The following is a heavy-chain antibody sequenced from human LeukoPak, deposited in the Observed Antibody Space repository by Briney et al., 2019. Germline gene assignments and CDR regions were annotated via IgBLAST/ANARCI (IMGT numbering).Heavy chain of an antibody. Sequence: GGSLRLSCAASGFTFSSYAMYWVRQAPGEGLEWVSAISGSGGSTYYADSVKGRFTISRDNSKNTLYLQMNSLRAEDTAVYYCAKDPNYYGSGKKGMDVWGQGTTVTVSS. J-gene: IGHJ6*02. CDR3: AKDPNYYGSGKKGMDV. D-gene: IGHD3-10*01. V-gene: IGHV3-23*01. CDR1: GFTFSSYA. CDR2: ISGSGGST.